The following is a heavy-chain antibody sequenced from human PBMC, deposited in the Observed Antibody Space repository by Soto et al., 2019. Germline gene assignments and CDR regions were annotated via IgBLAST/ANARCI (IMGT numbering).Heavy chain of an antibody. J-gene: IGHJ4*02. CDR1: RFTFSIYA. CDR3: AKFPYITGLTILLDF. D-gene: IGHD1-20*01. CDR2: ISVSGGST. Sequence: PGGSLRLSCAASRFTFSIYAMSLVRHSPGKGLEWVSSISVSGGSTYYADSVRGRFTISRDNSKNTLYLQMNSLRAEDTAVYFCAKFPYITGLTILLDFWGQGKLVTAPQ. V-gene: IGHV3-23*01.